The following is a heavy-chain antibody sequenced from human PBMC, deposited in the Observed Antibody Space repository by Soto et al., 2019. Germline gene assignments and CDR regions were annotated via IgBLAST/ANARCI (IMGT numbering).Heavy chain of an antibody. CDR1: GYSLTSYW. V-gene: IGHV5-10-1*01. D-gene: IGHD4-17*01. CDR3: ARPINGDPDAFDI. Sequence: GASLKISCKGSGYSLTSYWIGWVRQMPGKGLEWMGRIDPSDSYTNYSPSFQGHVTISADKSISTAYLQWSSLKASDTAMYYCARPINGDPDAFDIWGQGTMVTVSS. J-gene: IGHJ3*02. CDR2: IDPSDSYT.